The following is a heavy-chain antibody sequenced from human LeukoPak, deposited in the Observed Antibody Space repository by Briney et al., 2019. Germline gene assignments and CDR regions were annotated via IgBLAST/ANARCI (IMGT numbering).Heavy chain of an antibody. D-gene: IGHD6-13*01. CDR2: ISGSGGST. J-gene: IGHJ3*02. CDR1: GFTFSSYA. Sequence: PGGSLRLSCAASGFTFSSYAMSWVRQAPGKGLEWVSAISGSGGSTYYADSVKGRFTISRDNAKNSLYLQMNSLRAEDTAVYYCARASSSSDAFDIWGQGTMVTVSS. V-gene: IGHV3-23*01. CDR3: ARASSSSDAFDI.